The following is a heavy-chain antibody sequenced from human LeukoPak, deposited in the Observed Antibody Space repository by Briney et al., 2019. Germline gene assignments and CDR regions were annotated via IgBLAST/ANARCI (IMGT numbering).Heavy chain of an antibody. CDR1: GGPISNSNYY. V-gene: IGHV4-61*02. J-gene: IGHJ4*02. Sequence: SQTLPLTCTVSGGPISNSNYYWTWIRQPAGKGLEWLGRISSSGSTNYDPSLKSRVTISVDTSNNQFSLKLSSVTAADTAVYYCARADYSSSSVDSWGQGALVTVSS. CDR3: ARADYSSSSVDS. D-gene: IGHD6-6*01. CDR2: ISSSGST.